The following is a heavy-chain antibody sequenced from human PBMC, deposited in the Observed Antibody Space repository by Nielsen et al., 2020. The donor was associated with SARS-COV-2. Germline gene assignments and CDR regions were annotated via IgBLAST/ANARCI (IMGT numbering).Heavy chain of an antibody. D-gene: IGHD3-3*01. Sequence: WIRQPPGKGLEWIGEISLGGSTKYNSSLKSRVTISPDTSRNQFSLKLTSVTAADTAVYFCARGSRRGGFLEWPNLGPRDAPYDMDVWGKGTTVTVSS. CDR2: ISLGGST. J-gene: IGHJ6*03. V-gene: IGHV4-34*01. CDR3: ARGSRRGGFLEWPNLGPRDAPYDMDV.